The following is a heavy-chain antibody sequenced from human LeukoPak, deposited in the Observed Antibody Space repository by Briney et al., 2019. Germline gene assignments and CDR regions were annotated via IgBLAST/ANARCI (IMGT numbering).Heavy chain of an antibody. CDR2: ISGSGGST. Sequence: QSGGSLRLSCAASGFTFSSYAMSWVRQAPGKGLEWVSAISGSGGSTYYADSVKGRFTISRDNSKNTLYLQMNSLRAEDTAVYYCAKDLQAITMIVVVSNWFDPWGQGTLATVSS. CDR1: GFTFSSYA. V-gene: IGHV3-23*01. CDR3: AKDLQAITMIVVVSNWFDP. D-gene: IGHD3-22*01. J-gene: IGHJ5*02.